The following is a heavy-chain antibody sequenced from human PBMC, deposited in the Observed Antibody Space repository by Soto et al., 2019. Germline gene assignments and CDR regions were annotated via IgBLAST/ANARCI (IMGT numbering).Heavy chain of an antibody. D-gene: IGHD3-9*01. J-gene: IGHJ3*02. CDR2: ISSSSSYI. CDR3: AREEDYDILTGYYDALDI. V-gene: IGHV3-21*01. CDR1: GFTFSSYS. Sequence: EVQLVESGGGLVKPGGSLRLSCAASGFTFSSYSMNWVRQAPGKGLEWVSSISSSSSYIYYADSVKGRFTISRDNAKNSLYLQMNSLRAEDTAVYYCAREEDYDILTGYYDALDIWGQGTMVTVSS.